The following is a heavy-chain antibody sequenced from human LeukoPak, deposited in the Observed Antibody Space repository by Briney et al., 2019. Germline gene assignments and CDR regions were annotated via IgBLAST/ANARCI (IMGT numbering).Heavy chain of an antibody. CDR1: GGTFSSYA. CDR3: ARVGSGLSY. CDR2: IIPILGIA. V-gene: IGHV1-69*04. J-gene: IGHJ4*02. D-gene: IGHD6-19*01. Sequence: SVKVSCKASGGTFSSYAISWVRQAPGQGLEWMGRIIPILGIANYAQKLQGRVTMTTDTSTSTAYMELRSLRSDDTAVYYCARVGSGLSYWGQGTLVTVSS.